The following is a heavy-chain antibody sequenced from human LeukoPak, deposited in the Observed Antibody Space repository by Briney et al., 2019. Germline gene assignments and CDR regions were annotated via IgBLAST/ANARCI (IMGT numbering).Heavy chain of an antibody. J-gene: IGHJ4*02. CDR3: ARTPPGIANAFYFDY. CDR2: IRSKAANYAT. V-gene: IGHV3-73*01. D-gene: IGHD6-13*01. CDR1: GFTFSGSA. Sequence: GGSLRLSCATSGFTFSGSAMHLVRQASGKGLEWVGRIRSKAANYATAYAASVKDIFTISRDDSENTAYLQMNRLKTEKTAVYYCARTPPGIANAFYFDYWGQGILVTVSS.